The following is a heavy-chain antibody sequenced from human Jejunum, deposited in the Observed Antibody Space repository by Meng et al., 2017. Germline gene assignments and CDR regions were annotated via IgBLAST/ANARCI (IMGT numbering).Heavy chain of an antibody. D-gene: IGHD6-13*01. V-gene: IGHV3-7*01. CDR2: IKQDGGEK. Sequence: SCAASGFTFSSYCMSWVRQTPGKGLEWVANIKQDGGEKNYVDSVNGRLTISRDNAKNSLYLQMNRLRDEDTALYYCGRAYSSWYVPSDAFDIWGQGTMVTVSS. CDR1: GFTFSSYC. J-gene: IGHJ3*02. CDR3: GRAYSSWYVPSDAFDI.